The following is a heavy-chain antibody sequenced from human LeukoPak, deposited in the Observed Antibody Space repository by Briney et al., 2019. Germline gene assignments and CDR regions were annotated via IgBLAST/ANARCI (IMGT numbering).Heavy chain of an antibody. Sequence: SETLSLTCTVSGGSISSGGYYWSWIRQHPGKGLEWMGYIYYSGSTYYNPSLKSRVTISVDTSKNQFSLKLSSVTAADTAVYYCARASDDILTGGSDYWGQGTLVTVSS. CDR1: GGSISSGGYY. D-gene: IGHD3-9*01. CDR3: ARASDDILTGGSDY. CDR2: IYYSGST. V-gene: IGHV4-31*03. J-gene: IGHJ4*02.